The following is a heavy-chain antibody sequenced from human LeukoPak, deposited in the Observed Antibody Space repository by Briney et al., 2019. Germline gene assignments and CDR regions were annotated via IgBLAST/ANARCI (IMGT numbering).Heavy chain of an antibody. V-gene: IGHV3-23*01. Sequence: GGSLRLSCAAPRFTFSSYAMSWVRQAPGKGLEWVSAISGTGGSTYYADSVKGRFTISRDNSKNTLYLQMNSLRADDTAVYYCAKSPGYGDYVGYHFEHWGQGTLVTVSS. CDR2: ISGTGGST. J-gene: IGHJ4*02. CDR1: RFTFSSYA. D-gene: IGHD4-17*01. CDR3: AKSPGYGDYVGYHFEH.